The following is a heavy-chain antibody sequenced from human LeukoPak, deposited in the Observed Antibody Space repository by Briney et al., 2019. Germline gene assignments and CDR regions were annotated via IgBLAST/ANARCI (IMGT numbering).Heavy chain of an antibody. J-gene: IGHJ4*02. D-gene: IGHD2-2*01. CDR2: ISNTGSPI. V-gene: IGHV3-48*04. CDR1: GFTFSTYS. Sequence: PGGSLRLSCTPSGFTFSTYSIIWVRQAPGKGLEWVSYISNTGSPIYYADSVKGRFTISRDNAKNSLYLQMNSLRAEDTAVYYCAREYCSSTSCYGGNFDYWGQGTLVTVSS. CDR3: AREYCSSTSCYGGNFDY.